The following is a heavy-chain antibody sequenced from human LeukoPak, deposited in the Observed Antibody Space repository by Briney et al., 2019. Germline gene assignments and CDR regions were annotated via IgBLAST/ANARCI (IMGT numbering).Heavy chain of an antibody. Sequence: SETLSLTCTVSGYSISSGYYWGWIRQSPGKGLEWIGNIYHSGTTYYNPSLNGRVSISADTSKNQFSLRLSSVTAADTAVYYCARLNLGFHWGQGTLVTVSS. CDR3: ARLNLGFH. CDR1: GYSISSGYY. V-gene: IGHV4-38-2*02. D-gene: IGHD1-20*01. CDR2: IYHSGTT. J-gene: IGHJ4*02.